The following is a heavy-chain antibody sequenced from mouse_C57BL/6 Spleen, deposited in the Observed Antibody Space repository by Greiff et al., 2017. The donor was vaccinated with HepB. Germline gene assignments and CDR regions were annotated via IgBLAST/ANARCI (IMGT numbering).Heavy chain of an antibody. D-gene: IGHD2-5*01. CDR1: GFTFSDYG. Sequence: EVQLVESGGGLVKPGGSLKLSCAASGFTFSDYGMHWVRQAPEKGLEWVAYISSGSSTIYYADTVKGRFTISRDNAKNTLFLQMTSLRSEDSAMYYCARPLYSNFYWYFDVWGTGTTVTVSS. J-gene: IGHJ1*03. V-gene: IGHV5-17*01. CDR3: ARPLYSNFYWYFDV. CDR2: ISSGSSTI.